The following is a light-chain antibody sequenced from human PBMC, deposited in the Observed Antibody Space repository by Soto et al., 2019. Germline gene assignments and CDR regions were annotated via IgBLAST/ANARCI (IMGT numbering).Light chain of an antibody. J-gene: IGLJ1*01. CDR1: NRYVGGYNY. Sequence: QSVLNQPAFLSGSPGQTLTISRTRNNRYVGGYNYVSWYQQHPGKAPKLMIYDVSNRPSGVSNRFSGSKSGNTASLTISGLQSEDEADYYCSSYTSSSTYVFGTGTKVTVL. CDR3: SSYTSSSTYV. V-gene: IGLV2-14*01. CDR2: DVS.